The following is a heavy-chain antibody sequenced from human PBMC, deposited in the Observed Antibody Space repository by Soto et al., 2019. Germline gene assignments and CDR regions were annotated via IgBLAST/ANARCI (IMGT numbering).Heavy chain of an antibody. Sequence: EVQLVESGGDLVQPGGSLRLSCGASGFTFSSYDFHWVRQATGKGLEWVSGIGTAGDTYYAGSVKGRFIMSRENAKKFLYLPMNSLSGGDTGVYYCRRGADGFDYWGQGTLVTVSS. CDR1: GFTFSSYD. CDR2: IGTAGDT. V-gene: IGHV3-13*01. CDR3: RRGADGFDY. J-gene: IGHJ4*02. D-gene: IGHD3-16*01.